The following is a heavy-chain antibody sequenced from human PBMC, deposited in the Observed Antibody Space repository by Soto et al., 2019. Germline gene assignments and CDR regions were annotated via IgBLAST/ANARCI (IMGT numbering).Heavy chain of an antibody. V-gene: IGHV1-69*02. CDR2: IIPILGIA. CDR1: GGTFSSYT. D-gene: IGHD5-12*01. Sequence: QVQLVQSGAEVKKPGSSLKVSCKASGGTFSSYTISWVRQAPGQGLEWMGRIIPILGIANYAQKFQGRVTITADKATSTAYMELSSLRSEDTAVYYCASRGYSGLFDYWGQGTLVTVSS. CDR3: ASRGYSGLFDY. J-gene: IGHJ4*02.